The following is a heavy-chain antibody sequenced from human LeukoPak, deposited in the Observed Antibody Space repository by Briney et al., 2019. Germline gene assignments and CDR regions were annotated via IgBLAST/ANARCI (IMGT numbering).Heavy chain of an antibody. CDR3: ARAPPYSRGWYAISPGLSPNWFDP. CDR1: GYTFTGYY. Sequence: AASVKVSCKAFGYTFTGYYMHWVRQAPGQGLEWMGRINPNSGGTNYAQKFPCRVTMTRDTSISTAYMELSRLRSDDTAVYYGARAPPYSRGWYAISPGLSPNWFDPWGQGTLVTVPP. CDR2: INPNSGGT. V-gene: IGHV1-2*06. J-gene: IGHJ5*02. D-gene: IGHD6-13*01.